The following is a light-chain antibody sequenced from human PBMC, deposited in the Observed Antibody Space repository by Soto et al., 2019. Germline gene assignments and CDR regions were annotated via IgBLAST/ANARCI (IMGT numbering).Light chain of an antibody. V-gene: IGKV3-20*01. CDR1: QRVSSNY. Sequence: EIVLTQSPGTLSLSPGDRATLSCRASQRVSSNYLAWYQQMPGQAPRLLIYGASSRATGIPDRFSGSGSGTDFPLTINRLEPEDFAVYYCQQYGSSLYTFGQGTKVEIK. CDR2: GAS. J-gene: IGKJ2*01. CDR3: QQYGSSLYT.